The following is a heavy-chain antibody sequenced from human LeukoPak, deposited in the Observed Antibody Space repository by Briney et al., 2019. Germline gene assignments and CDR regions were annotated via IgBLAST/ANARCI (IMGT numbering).Heavy chain of an antibody. D-gene: IGHD6-6*01. Sequence: SGGSLRLSCAASGFTFSSYSMNWVRQAPGKGLEWVSSISSSSSYIYYADSVKGRFTISRDNAKNSLYLQMNSLRAEDTAVYYCARVTLYSSSPKFDYWGQGTLVTVSS. J-gene: IGHJ4*02. CDR3: ARVTLYSSSPKFDY. CDR2: ISSSSSYI. CDR1: GFTFSSYS. V-gene: IGHV3-21*01.